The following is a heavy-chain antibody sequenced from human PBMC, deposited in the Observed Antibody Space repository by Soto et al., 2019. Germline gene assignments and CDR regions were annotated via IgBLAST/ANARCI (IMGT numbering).Heavy chain of an antibody. J-gene: IGHJ4*02. CDR3: ARATDYCSGGSCYGDYFDY. D-gene: IGHD2-15*01. CDR1: GYTFTSYG. CDR2: ISAYNGNT. V-gene: IGHV1-18*01. Sequence: QVPLVQSGAEVKKPGASVKVSCKASGYTFTSYGISWVRQAPGQGLEWMGWISAYNGNTNYAQKLQGRVTMTTDTSTSTAYMELRSLRSDDTAVYYCARATDYCSGGSCYGDYFDYWGQGTLVTVSS.